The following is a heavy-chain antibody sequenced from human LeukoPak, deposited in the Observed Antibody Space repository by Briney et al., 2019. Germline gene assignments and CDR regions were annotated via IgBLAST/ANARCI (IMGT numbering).Heavy chain of an antibody. Sequence: SETLSLTCTVSGGSISSYYWSWIRQPPGKGLEWIGSIYHSGSTYYNPSLKSRVTISVDTSKNQFSLKLSSVTAADTAVYYCASSGSYFQADYWGQGTLVTVSS. CDR1: GGSISSYY. CDR3: ASSGSYFQADY. V-gene: IGHV4-59*08. CDR2: IYHSGST. J-gene: IGHJ4*02. D-gene: IGHD3-10*01.